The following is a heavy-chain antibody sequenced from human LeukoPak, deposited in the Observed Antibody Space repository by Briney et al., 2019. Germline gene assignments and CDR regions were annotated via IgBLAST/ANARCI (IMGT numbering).Heavy chain of an antibody. Sequence: SSETLSLTCAVYGGSFSGYYWSWIRQPPGKGLEWIGEINHSGSTNYNPSLKSRVTISVDTSKNQFSLKLSSVTAADTAVYYCARGRVAWHDAFDIWGQGTMVTVSS. CDR3: ARGRVAWHDAFDI. V-gene: IGHV4-34*01. J-gene: IGHJ3*02. CDR2: INHSGST. CDR1: GGSFSGYY. D-gene: IGHD5-12*01.